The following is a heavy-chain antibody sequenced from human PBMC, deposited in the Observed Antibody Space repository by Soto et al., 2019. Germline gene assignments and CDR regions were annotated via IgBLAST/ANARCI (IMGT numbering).Heavy chain of an antibody. V-gene: IGHV3-11*01. Sequence: LRLSCAASGFTFSDYYMSWIRQAPGKGLEWVSYISSSGSTIYYADSVKGRFTISRDNAKNSLYLQMNSLRAEDTAVYYCARDRLGTGYDAFDIWGQGTMVTVSS. CDR1: GFTFSDYY. D-gene: IGHD7-27*01. CDR3: ARDRLGTGYDAFDI. J-gene: IGHJ3*02. CDR2: ISSSGSTI.